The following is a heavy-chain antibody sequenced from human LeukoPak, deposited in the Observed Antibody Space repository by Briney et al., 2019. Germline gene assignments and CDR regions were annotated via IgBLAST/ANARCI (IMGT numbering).Heavy chain of an antibody. CDR2: IYYSGST. Sequence: SETLSLTCTVSGGSINTPNYYWGWIRQSPGKGLEWIGYIYYSGSTNYNPSLKSRVTISIDTSKNQFSLELSSVTAADTAVYYCARAVRDYFYYYMDVWGKGTTVTVSS. CDR3: ARAVRDYFYYYMDV. J-gene: IGHJ6*03. V-gene: IGHV4-61*01. CDR1: GGSINTPNYY.